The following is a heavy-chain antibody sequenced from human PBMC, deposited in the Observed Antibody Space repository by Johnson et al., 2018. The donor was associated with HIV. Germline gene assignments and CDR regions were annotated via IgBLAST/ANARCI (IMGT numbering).Heavy chain of an antibody. V-gene: IGHV3-23*04. CDR3: ALERGGDSAFDF. CDR2: ISGSGGST. D-gene: IGHD3-16*01. J-gene: IGHJ3*01. CDR1: GFSFSRYW. Sequence: VQLVESGGGVVRPGGSLRVSCAASGFSFSRYWMSWVRQAPGKGLEWVSAISGSGGSTYYADSVKGRFTISRDNAKNSLYLQRNSLRAEDTALYYCALERGGDSAFDFWGQGTMVTVSS.